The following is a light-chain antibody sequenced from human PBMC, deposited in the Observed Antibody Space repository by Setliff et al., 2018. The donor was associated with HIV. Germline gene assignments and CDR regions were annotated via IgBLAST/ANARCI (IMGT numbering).Light chain of an antibody. CDR2: AAS. V-gene: IGKV1-39*01. Sequence: DIQMTQSPSSLSASVGDRVTITCRASQSINTYLHWYQLKPGKAPELVIYAASILQSGVPSRFSGSGSGTDFTLTIGSLQPEDFATYYCQQTYSTPLTVGQGTKVDIK. CDR1: QSINTY. CDR3: QQTYSTPLT. J-gene: IGKJ1*01.